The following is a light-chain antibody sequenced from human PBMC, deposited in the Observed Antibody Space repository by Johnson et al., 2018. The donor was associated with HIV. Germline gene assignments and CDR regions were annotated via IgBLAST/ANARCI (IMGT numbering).Light chain of an antibody. CDR1: SSNIGNNY. CDR2: DND. Sequence: QAVLTQPPSVSAAPGQKVTISCSGTSSNIGNNYVSWYQHLPGTAPKVLIYDNDKRHSGIPDRFSGSKSGPSATLGISGLQTGDEADYYCGTWDSRLSTPNYVFGAGTKVTVL. J-gene: IGLJ1*01. V-gene: IGLV1-51*01. CDR3: GTWDSRLSTPNYV.